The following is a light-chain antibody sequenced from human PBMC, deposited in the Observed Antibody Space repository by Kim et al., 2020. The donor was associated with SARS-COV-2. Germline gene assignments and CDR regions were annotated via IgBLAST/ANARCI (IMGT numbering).Light chain of an antibody. CDR1: QNVGDW. Sequence: DIQMTQSPSNLSASVGDRVTITCRASQNVGDWLAWYQQKPGKVPKLLIYRASNLEIGVPSRFSGSGSGTEFTLSISGLQPDDSATYYCQQHNSYSRTFGQGTKVDIK. CDR2: RAS. CDR3: QQHNSYSRT. V-gene: IGKV1-5*03. J-gene: IGKJ1*01.